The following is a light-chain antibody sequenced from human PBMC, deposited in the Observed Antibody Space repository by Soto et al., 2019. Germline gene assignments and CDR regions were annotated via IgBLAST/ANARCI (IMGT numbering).Light chain of an antibody. CDR1: QGMSNY. Sequence: DIPMTQSPSSLSASVGDRVTITCRASQGMSNYLAWYQQKPVKVPKLLIYAASTLQSGLPSRFSGSGSGTDLTLTISSLQPEDVASYFCQKYNSAPQTFGQGTKVEI. J-gene: IGKJ1*01. V-gene: IGKV1-27*01. CDR2: AAS. CDR3: QKYNSAPQT.